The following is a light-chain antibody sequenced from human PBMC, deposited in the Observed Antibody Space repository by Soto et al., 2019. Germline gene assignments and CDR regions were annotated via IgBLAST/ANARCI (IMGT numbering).Light chain of an antibody. V-gene: IGKV3-11*01. J-gene: IGKJ5*01. CDR1: QSVSSN. Sequence: EIVLTQSPATLSLSPGERATLSCRASQSVSSNLAWYQQKPGQAPRLLIYDASNRATGIPARFSGSGSGTNFILPFRAQDPKVFAVYYCQRGDTFGQGTGLEIK. CDR2: DAS. CDR3: QRGDT.